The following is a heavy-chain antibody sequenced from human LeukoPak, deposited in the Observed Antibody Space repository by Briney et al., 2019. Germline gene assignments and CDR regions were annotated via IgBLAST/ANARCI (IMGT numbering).Heavy chain of an antibody. V-gene: IGHV3-74*03. Sequence: GGSLRLSCAGSGFNFTGYWMHWVRQAPGKGLVWISRIYSDGRSLTYADSVKGRFTISRDNAKNSLYLQMNSLRAEDTAVYYCARNKYYYSYYFDYWGQGALVTVSS. D-gene: IGHD3-10*01. CDR3: ARNKYYYSYYFDY. J-gene: IGHJ4*02. CDR1: GFNFTGYW. CDR2: IYSDGRSL.